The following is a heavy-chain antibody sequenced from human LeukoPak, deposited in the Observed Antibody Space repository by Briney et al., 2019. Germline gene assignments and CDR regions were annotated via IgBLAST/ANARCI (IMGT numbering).Heavy chain of an antibody. Sequence: TGGSLRLSCAASGFTFSDYYMSWIRQAPGKGLEWVSYISSSGSTIYYADSVKGRFTISRDNSKNTLYLQMNSLRAEDTAVYYCAKDRGMVVVPADYWGQGTLVTVSS. V-gene: IGHV3-11*01. CDR2: ISSSGSTI. CDR3: AKDRGMVVVPADY. CDR1: GFTFSDYY. D-gene: IGHD2-2*01. J-gene: IGHJ4*02.